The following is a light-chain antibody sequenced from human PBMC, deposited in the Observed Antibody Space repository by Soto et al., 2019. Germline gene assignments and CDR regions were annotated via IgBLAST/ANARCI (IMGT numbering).Light chain of an antibody. J-gene: IGKJ4*01. Sequence: MTQSPSSLSASVGDRVTITCRASQTISSDLAWYQQKPGQAPRLLISDASTRATGIPARFNGSGSGTEFTLAISSLQSEDFAIYYCHQYNTWPLTFGGGTKVDIK. CDR1: QTISSD. CDR2: DAS. V-gene: IGKV3-15*01. CDR3: HQYNTWPLT.